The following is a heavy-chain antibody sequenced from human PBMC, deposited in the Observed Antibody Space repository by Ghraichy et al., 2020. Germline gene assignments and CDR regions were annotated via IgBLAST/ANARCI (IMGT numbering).Heavy chain of an antibody. V-gene: IGHV3-15*01. Sequence: GGSLRLSCAASGFAFSNAWMSWVRQAPRKGLEWVGRIKSETSGGTIEYAAPVQRRFTISRDDSKNTLYLQMNSLKTEDTAMYYGTTNLAYWGRGTLVTGPS. J-gene: IGHJ4*02. CDR1: GFAFSNAW. CDR2: IKSETSGGTI. CDR3: TTNLAY. D-gene: IGHD1-14*01.